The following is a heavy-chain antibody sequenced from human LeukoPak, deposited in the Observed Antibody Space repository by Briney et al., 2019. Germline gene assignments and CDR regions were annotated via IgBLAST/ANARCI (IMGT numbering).Heavy chain of an antibody. V-gene: IGHV4-39*01. CDR3: ATIGYCTRTTCPFNYYYYYMDV. CDR1: GGSISTSTYY. Sequence: SETLSLTCSVSGGSISTSTYYWGWIRQPPGKGLEWIGSIYYSGNTYYNPSPKSRITISVDTSKNQFSLKLSSVTAADTAVYYCATIGYCTRTTCPFNYYYYYMDVWGKGTTVTVSS. CDR2: IYYSGNT. J-gene: IGHJ6*03. D-gene: IGHD2-2*01.